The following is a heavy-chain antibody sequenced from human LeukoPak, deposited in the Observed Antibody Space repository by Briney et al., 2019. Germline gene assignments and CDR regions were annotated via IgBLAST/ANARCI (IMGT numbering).Heavy chain of an antibody. Sequence: PGRSLRLSCAASGFTFSTYWMHWVRQAPGKGLVWGSRINSDGSSKDYADSVKGRFTISRDNAKNTLYLQMNSLRVEDTAVFYCAMGHYDSSGYAHFDHWGQGTLVTVSS. CDR1: GFTFSTYW. J-gene: IGHJ4*02. D-gene: IGHD3-22*01. CDR3: AMGHYDSSGYAHFDH. V-gene: IGHV3-74*01. CDR2: INSDGSSK.